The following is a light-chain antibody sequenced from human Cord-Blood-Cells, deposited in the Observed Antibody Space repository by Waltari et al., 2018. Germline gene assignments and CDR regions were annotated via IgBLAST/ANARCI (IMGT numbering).Light chain of an antibody. Sequence: DIQMTQSPSSLSASVGDRVTITCRASQSISSYLNWYQQKPGKARKLLIYAASSLQSGVPSRCSGSGSGTDFTLTISSLQPEDFATYYCQQSYSTPWTFGQGTKVEIK. V-gene: IGKV1-39*01. CDR1: QSISSY. CDR2: AAS. CDR3: QQSYSTPWT. J-gene: IGKJ1*01.